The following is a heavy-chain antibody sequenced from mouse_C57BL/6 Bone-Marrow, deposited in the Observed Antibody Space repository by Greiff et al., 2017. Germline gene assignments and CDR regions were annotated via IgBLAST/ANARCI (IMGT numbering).Heavy chain of an antibody. CDR1: GFSLTSYG. CDR3: AKKRDGNYDYAMDY. CDR2: IWRGGST. Sequence: VKLVESGPGLVQPSQSLSLTCTVSGFSLTSYGVHWVRQSPGKGLEWLGVIWRGGSTDYNAAFMSRLSITKDNSKSQVFFKMNSLQADDTAIYYCAKKRDGNYDYAMDYWGQGTSVTVSS. J-gene: IGHJ4*01. V-gene: IGHV2-5*01. D-gene: IGHD2-1*01.